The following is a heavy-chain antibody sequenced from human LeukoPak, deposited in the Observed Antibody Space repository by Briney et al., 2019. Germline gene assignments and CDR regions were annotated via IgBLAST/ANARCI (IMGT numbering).Heavy chain of an antibody. Sequence: PGGSLRLSCAASGFTVSSNYMSWVRQAPGKGLEWVSVIYSGGSTYYADSVKGRFAISRDISKNTLFLQMNALRAEDTAVYYCATHSGGYWGQGTLVTVSS. V-gene: IGHV3-66*01. CDR3: ATHSGGY. J-gene: IGHJ4*02. CDR2: IYSGGST. CDR1: GFTVSSNY. D-gene: IGHD3-16*01.